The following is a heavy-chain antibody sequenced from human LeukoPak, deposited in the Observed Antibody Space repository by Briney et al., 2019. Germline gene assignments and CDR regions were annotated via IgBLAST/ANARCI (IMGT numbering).Heavy chain of an antibody. CDR3: ARHMVRGVIEKFDY. D-gene: IGHD3-10*01. J-gene: IGHJ4*02. Sequence: SENLSLTCAVYGGSFSGSYWSWIRQPPGKGLEWIGEINHSGSTNYNPSPKSRVTISVDTSKNQFSLKLSSVTAADTAVYYCARHMVRGVIEKFDYWGQGTLVTVSS. V-gene: IGHV4-34*01. CDR1: GGSFSGSY. CDR2: INHSGST.